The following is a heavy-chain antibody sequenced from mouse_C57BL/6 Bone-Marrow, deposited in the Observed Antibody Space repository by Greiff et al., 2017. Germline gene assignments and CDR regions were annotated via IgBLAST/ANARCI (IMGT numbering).Heavy chain of an antibody. J-gene: IGHJ4*01. CDR2: IDPSDSYT. CDR3: ARSYAMDY. V-gene: IGHV1-69*01. CDR1: GYTFTSYW. Sequence: QVQLQQPGAELVMPGASVKLSCKASGYTFTSYWMHWVKQRPGQGLEWIGEIDPSDSYTNYNQKFKGKSTLTVDKSSSTAYMQLSSLTSDDSAVYYCARSYAMDYWGQGTSVTVSS.